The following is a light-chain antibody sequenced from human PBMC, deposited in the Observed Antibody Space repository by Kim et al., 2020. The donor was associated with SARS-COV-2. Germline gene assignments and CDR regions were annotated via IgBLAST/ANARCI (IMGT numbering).Light chain of an antibody. Sequence: EVVMTQSPLSLPVTLGQPASISCRSSQSLVYSDGYAYLSWFHQRPGQSQRRLIYRVSNRDSGVPDRFSGSGSGTDFTLTISRVEAEDIGVYYCMQNTHWPPYTFGQGTKLEI. CDR1: QSLVYSDGYAY. J-gene: IGKJ2*01. V-gene: IGKV2-30*01. CDR2: RVS. CDR3: MQNTHWPPYT.